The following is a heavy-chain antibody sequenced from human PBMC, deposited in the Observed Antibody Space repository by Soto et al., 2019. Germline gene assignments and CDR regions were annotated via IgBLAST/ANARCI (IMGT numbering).Heavy chain of an antibody. J-gene: IGHJ5*02. V-gene: IGHV1-18*01. D-gene: IGHD3-10*01. CDR2: ISAYTDDP. CDR3: ARAITGGVDLLDL. CDR1: GNTFTIFG. Sequence: SVKVSCKASGNTFTIFGVTWVRQAAGQGLEWIGWISAYTDDPNYAQKFQGRVTMTIDTSTSTAYLDLRSLTSDDTAGYYCARAITGGVDLLDLWGQGTLVTVSS.